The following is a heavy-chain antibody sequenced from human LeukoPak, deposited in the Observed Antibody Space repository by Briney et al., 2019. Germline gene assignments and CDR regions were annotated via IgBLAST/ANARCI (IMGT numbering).Heavy chain of an antibody. CDR1: GFTFSSHG. J-gene: IGHJ6*03. CDR2: KRYDGSNK. V-gene: IGHV3-30*02. CDR3: AKDGTMVRGLIILNIGDHYYMDV. D-gene: IGHD3-10*01. Sequence: GGSLRLSCAASGFTFSSHGMHWVRQAPGRRLEWVAFKRYDGSNKDYADSLKGRFTISRDNSRDTLSLQMNRLRAEDTAVYYCAKDGTMVRGLIILNIGDHYYMDVWGKGTTVTVSS.